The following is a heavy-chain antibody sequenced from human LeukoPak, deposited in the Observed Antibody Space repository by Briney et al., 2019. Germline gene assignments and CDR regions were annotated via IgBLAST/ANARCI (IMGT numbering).Heavy chain of an antibody. Sequence: ASVKVSCKASGYTFTSYGISWVRQAPGQGLEWMGWISAYNGNTNYAQKLQGRVTMTTDTSTSTAYMELRSLRSDDTAVYYCARDLRAVTETSTSLGYWGQETLVTVSS. CDR2: ISAYNGNT. CDR3: ARDLRAVTETSTSLGY. CDR1: GYTFTSYG. V-gene: IGHV1-18*04. J-gene: IGHJ4*02. D-gene: IGHD2-21*02.